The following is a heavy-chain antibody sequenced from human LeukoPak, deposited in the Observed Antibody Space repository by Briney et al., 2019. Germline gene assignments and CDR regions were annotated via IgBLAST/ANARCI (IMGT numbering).Heavy chain of an antibody. CDR2: IYYSGST. CDR3: ASSSRGYCSGGSCYRYYMDV. D-gene: IGHD2-15*01. V-gene: IGHV4-59*01. CDR1: GGSISSYY. Sequence: SETLYLTCTVSGGSISSYYWSWIRQPPGKGLEWIGYIYYSGSTNYNPSLKSRVTISVDTSKNQFSLKLSSVTAADTAVYYCASSSRGYCSGGSCYRYYMDVWGKGTTVTVSS. J-gene: IGHJ6*03.